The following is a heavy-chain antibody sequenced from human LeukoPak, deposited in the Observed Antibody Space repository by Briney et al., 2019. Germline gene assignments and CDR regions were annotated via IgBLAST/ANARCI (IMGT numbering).Heavy chain of an antibody. J-gene: IGHJ6*02. Sequence: GGSLRLPCAASGFTFRSYSMNWVRQAPGKGLVWVSIINTDGSTTRYADFVEGRFTISRDNARNTLYLEMNSLRVEDTAVYFCARDISRTMDVWGQGTTVTV. CDR1: GFTFRSYS. D-gene: IGHD2/OR15-2a*01. V-gene: IGHV3-74*01. CDR3: ARDISRTMDV. CDR2: INTDGSTT.